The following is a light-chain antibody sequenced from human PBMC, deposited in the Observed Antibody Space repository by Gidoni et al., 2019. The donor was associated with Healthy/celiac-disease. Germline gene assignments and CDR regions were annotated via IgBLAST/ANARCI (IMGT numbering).Light chain of an antibody. J-gene: IGKJ4*01. CDR3: QQYYSTPPLT. Sequence: AIRMTQSPFSLSASVGDRVTITCGASQGIISYLAWYQQKPAKAPKLFIYYASILQSGVPSRFSGSGAGTDYTLTIRRLQPGDFATYYCQQYYSTPPLTFXGXTKVEIK. CDR1: QGIISY. CDR2: YAS. V-gene: IGKV1D-43*01.